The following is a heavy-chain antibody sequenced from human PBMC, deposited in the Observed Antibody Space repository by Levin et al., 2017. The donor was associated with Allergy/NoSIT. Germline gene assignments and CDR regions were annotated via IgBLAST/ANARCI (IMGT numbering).Heavy chain of an antibody. CDR3: ARAGDSSGWYYFDY. J-gene: IGHJ4*02. V-gene: IGHV3-21*01. D-gene: IGHD6-19*01. Sequence: GGSLRLSCTASGFTFSSYAMNWVRQAPGKGLEWVSSISSYSDYIYYADSVKGRFTISRDNAENSLYLQMNSLRAEDTAVYYCARAGDSSGWYYFDYWGQGILVTVSS. CDR1: GFTFSSYA. CDR2: ISSYSDYI.